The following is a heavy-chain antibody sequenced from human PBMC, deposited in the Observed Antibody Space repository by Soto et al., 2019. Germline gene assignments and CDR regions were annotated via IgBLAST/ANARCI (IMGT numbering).Heavy chain of an antibody. V-gene: IGHV1-46*01. D-gene: IGHD3-3*01. CDR1: GYSFTSYY. J-gene: IGHJ4*02. Sequence: QVQLVQSGAEVKKPGASVKVSCKASGYSFTSYYMHWVRQAPGQGLEWMGIINPSGGSTSYAQKCQGRVTMTRDTATSTVHMELSSLRSEDTSVYYCARDGNPIFGVVIAAPKYYFDYWGQGTLVTLSS. CDR3: ARDGNPIFGVVIAAPKYYFDY. CDR2: INPSGGST.